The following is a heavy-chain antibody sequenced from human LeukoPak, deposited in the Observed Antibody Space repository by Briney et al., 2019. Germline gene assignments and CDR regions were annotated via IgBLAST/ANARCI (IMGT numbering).Heavy chain of an antibody. J-gene: IGHJ4*02. Sequence: GGSLRLSCAASGFTFSSYGMHWVRQAPGKGLEWVAVISYDGSNKYYADSVKGRFTTSRDNSKNTLYLQMNSLRAEDTAVYYCAKDNLFDYWGQGTLVTVSS. V-gene: IGHV3-30*18. CDR2: ISYDGSNK. CDR1: GFTFSSYG. CDR3: AKDNLFDY.